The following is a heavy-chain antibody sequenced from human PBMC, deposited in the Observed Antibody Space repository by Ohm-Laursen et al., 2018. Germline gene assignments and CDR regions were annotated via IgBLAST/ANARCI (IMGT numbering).Heavy chain of an antibody. V-gene: IGHV4-4*07. D-gene: IGHD3-9*01. CDR1: GFSVSSGYY. CDR2: IYTSGTT. CDR3: ARDNYDILTENWFDP. J-gene: IGHJ5*02. Sequence: GTLSLTCVVSGFSVSSGYYWGWIRQPAGKGLEWIGRIYTSGTTNYNPSLKSRVTMSLDTSKNQFPLKLSSVTAADTAVYYCARDNYDILTENWFDPWGRGTLVTVSS.